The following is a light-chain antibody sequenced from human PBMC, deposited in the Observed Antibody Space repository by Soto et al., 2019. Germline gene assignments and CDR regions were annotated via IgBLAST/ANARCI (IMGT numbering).Light chain of an antibody. CDR2: GAS. J-gene: IGKJ1*01. V-gene: IGKV3-15*01. CDR3: QQYNNWPPWT. CDR1: QSVSSN. Sequence: EIVMTQSPSTLSVSPGERATLSCRASQSVSSNLAWYQQKPGQAPRILIYGASTRDSGIPARFSGSGSGTALTLTISSLQYEDFAVYYCQQYNNWPPWTFGQGTKVEIK.